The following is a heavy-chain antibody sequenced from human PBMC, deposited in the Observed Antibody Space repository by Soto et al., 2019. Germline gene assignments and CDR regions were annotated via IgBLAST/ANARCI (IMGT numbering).Heavy chain of an antibody. CDR3: ARTYYNDSGRYDY. J-gene: IGHJ4*02. CDR1: GDTLSTYA. CDR2: IIPIFSKT. Sequence: QAHLVQSGAALKKPGSSVRVSCKAAGDTLSTYAINWVRQAPGQGLQWMGGIIPIFSKTDYAQKFQGRVTMTADGPTITAYMVLSSLRSEDTAVYYCARTYYNDSGRYDYWDQGTLVTVSS. V-gene: IGHV1-69*12. D-gene: IGHD3-22*01.